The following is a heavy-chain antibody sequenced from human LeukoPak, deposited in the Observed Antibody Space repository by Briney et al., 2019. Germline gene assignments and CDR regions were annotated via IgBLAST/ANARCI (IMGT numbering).Heavy chain of an antibody. CDR3: AREHYFLREGFDY. Sequence: SETLSLTCAVSGGSISSGGYSWSWIRQPPGKGLEWIGYIYHSGSTYYNPSLKSRVTISVDRSKNQFSLRLSSVTAADTAVYYCAREHYFLREGFDYWGQGTLVTASS. J-gene: IGHJ4*02. V-gene: IGHV4-30-2*01. CDR2: IYHSGST. CDR1: GGSISSGGYS. D-gene: IGHD3-16*01.